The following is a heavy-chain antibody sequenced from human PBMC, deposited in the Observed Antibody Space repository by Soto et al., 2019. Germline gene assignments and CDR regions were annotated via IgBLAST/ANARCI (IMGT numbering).Heavy chain of an antibody. Sequence: EVPLVESGGGLVQPGGSLRLSCAASGFTFSSYAMHWVRQAPGKGLEYVSAISSNGGSTYYANSVKGRFTISRDNSKNTLYLQMGSLIAEDMAVYYCARDLGDYDDYWGQGTLVTVSS. CDR3: ARDLGDYDDY. CDR2: ISSNGGST. D-gene: IGHD4-17*01. V-gene: IGHV3-64*01. CDR1: GFTFSSYA. J-gene: IGHJ4*02.